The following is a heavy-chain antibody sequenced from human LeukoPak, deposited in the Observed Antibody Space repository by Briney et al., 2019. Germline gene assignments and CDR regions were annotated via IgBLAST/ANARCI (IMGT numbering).Heavy chain of an antibody. J-gene: IGHJ4*02. Sequence: GGSLRLPCAASEFTFSSYAMSWVRQAPGKGLEWVSAISGSGGSTYYADSVKGRFTVSRDNSKNTLFLQMNSLRADDTAVYYCAKDRYCSGGSCYSAVDCWGQGTLVTVSS. CDR2: ISGSGGST. V-gene: IGHV3-23*01. D-gene: IGHD2-15*01. CDR1: EFTFSSYA. CDR3: AKDRYCSGGSCYSAVDC.